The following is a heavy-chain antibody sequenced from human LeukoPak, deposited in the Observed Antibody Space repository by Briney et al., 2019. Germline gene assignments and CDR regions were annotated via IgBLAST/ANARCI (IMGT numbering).Heavy chain of an antibody. D-gene: IGHD3-10*01. Sequence: SVKVSCKASGGTLNDYAINWVRQAPGQGLEWMGRIIPILGIPDYAQKFQGRVTITADKSTTTAYMELSSLRSEDTAVYYCASYFGPYFYYGMDVWGQGTTVTVSS. J-gene: IGHJ6*02. V-gene: IGHV1-69*04. CDR1: GGTLNDYA. CDR2: IIPILGIP. CDR3: ASYFGPYFYYGMDV.